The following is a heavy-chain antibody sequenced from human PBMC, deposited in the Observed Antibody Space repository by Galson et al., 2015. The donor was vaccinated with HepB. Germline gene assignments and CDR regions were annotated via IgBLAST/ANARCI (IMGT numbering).Heavy chain of an antibody. Sequence: SVKVSCKASGYSFTNFEITWVRQAPGQGLEWMGRLSPFTGDAIYAEKIQGRVTMTTDTSTNTAYMELRSLRSDDTAVYYCARGGTHVAASLEIDYWGQGTLVTVSS. J-gene: IGHJ4*02. CDR3: ARGGTHVAASLEIDY. D-gene: IGHD3-16*01. CDR2: LSPFTGDA. CDR1: GYSFTNFE. V-gene: IGHV1-18*01.